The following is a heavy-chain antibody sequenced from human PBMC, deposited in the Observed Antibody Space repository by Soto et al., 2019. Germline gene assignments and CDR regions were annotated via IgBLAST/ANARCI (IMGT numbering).Heavy chain of an antibody. CDR1: GGAFSSYA. CDR2: IIPIFGTA. CDR3: ASRADYFDY. Sequence: SVKVSCKASGGAFSSYAISWVRQAPGQGLEWMGGIIPIFGTANYAQNFQGRVTITADESTSTAYMELSSLISEDTAVYYCASRADYFDYWGQGTLVTVSS. V-gene: IGHV1-69*13. J-gene: IGHJ4*02.